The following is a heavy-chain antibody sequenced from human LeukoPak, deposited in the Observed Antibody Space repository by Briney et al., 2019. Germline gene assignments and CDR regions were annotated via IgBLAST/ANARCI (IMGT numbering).Heavy chain of an antibody. Sequence: SETLSLTCTVSGASITSDIFYWNWIRPSPGKGLEWIGAIHNSRGTSYNPSLESRLTISVDPSENKFFLKMTSVTDADTATYYCGKVGGNTNSWGQGTLVTVSS. V-gene: IGHV4-30-4*01. J-gene: IGHJ4*02. CDR1: GASITSDIFY. CDR2: IHNSRGT. CDR3: GKVGGNTNS. D-gene: IGHD4-23*01.